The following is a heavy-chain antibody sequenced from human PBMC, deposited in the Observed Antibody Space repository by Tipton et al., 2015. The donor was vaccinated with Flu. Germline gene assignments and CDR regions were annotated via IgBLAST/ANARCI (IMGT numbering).Heavy chain of an antibody. CDR1: GYTFTGYY. V-gene: IGHV1-2*06. Sequence: QLVQSGAEVKKPGASVKVSCKASGYTFTGYYMHWVRQAPGQGLEWMGRINPNSGDTNYAQKFQGRVTMTRDTSISTAYLQWSSLKASDTAMYYCARRDPYYYYYGMDVGGQGSTVNVSS. CDR3: ARRDPYYYYYGMDV. J-gene: IGHJ6*02. CDR2: INPNSGDT.